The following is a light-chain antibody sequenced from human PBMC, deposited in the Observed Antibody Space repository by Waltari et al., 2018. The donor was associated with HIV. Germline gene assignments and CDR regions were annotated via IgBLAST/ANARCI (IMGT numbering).Light chain of an antibody. CDR3: MQSLQTPIT. CDR2: LGS. Sequence: DIVMTQTPLSLPVTPGEPASFSCRSSQSLLHSNGYNYLDWYLQKPGQSPQLLIYLGSNRASGVPDRFSGSGSGTDFTLKISRVEAEDVAVYYCMQSLQTPITFGQGTRLEIK. V-gene: IGKV2-28*01. CDR1: QSLLHSNGYNY. J-gene: IGKJ5*01.